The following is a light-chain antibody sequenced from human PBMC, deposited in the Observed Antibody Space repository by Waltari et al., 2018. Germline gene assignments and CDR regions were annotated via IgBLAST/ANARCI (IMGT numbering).Light chain of an antibody. J-gene: IGLJ2*01. Sequence: QSVLSQPPSASGTPGQTVTIPCSGSNYNIGNNFVSWYHQLPGTAPKLLIYRNNQRPTGVPDRFSGSKSGTSASLAISGLRSEDEADYYCASWDGSLGGVIFGGGTKLTVL. CDR2: RNN. V-gene: IGLV1-47*01. CDR3: ASWDGSLGGVI. CDR1: NYNIGNNF.